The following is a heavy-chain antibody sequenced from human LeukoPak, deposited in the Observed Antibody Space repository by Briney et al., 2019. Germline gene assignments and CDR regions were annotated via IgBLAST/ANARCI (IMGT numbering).Heavy chain of an antibody. J-gene: IGHJ4*02. V-gene: IGHV4-61*02. CDR2: TYTSGST. CDR3: ARGGRRATIVFDY. CDR1: GGSISSGSYY. Sequence: SETLSLTCTVSGGSISSGSYYWSWIRQPAGKGLEWIGRTYTSGSTNYNPSLKSRVTISVDTSKNQFSLKLSSVTAADTAVYYCARGGRRATIVFDYWGQGTLVTVSS. D-gene: IGHD5-12*01.